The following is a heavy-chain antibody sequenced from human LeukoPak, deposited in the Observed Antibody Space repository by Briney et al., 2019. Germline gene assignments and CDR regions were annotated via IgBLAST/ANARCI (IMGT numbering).Heavy chain of an antibody. J-gene: IGHJ4*02. CDR3: AISSSWCTGYYFDY. Sequence: GSLRLSCAASGFTFSDFDLNWVRQAPGKGLEWIGEINHSGSTNYNPSLKSRVTISVDTSKNQFSLKLSSVTAADTAVYYCAISSSWCTGYYFDYWGQGTLVTVSS. D-gene: IGHD6-13*01. CDR1: GFTFSDFD. CDR2: INHSGST. V-gene: IGHV4-34*08.